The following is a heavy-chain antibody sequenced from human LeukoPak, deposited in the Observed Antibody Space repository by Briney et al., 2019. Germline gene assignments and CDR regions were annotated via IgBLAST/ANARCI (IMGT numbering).Heavy chain of an antibody. D-gene: IGHD3-16*02. J-gene: IGHJ4*02. CDR2: INHSGST. Sequence: SETLSLTCAVYGGSFSGYYWSWIRQPPGKGLEWIREINHSGSTNYNPSLKSRVTISVDTYKNQFSLKLSSVTAADTAVYYCVRTFYDYVWGSYRPSFDYWGQGILVTVSS. CDR1: GGSFSGYY. CDR3: VRTFYDYVWGSYRPSFDY. V-gene: IGHV4-34*01.